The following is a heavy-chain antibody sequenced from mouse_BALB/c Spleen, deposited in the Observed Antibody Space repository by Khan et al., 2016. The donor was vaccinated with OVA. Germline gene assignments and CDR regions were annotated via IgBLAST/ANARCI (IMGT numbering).Heavy chain of an antibody. CDR1: GYTFTDYD. D-gene: IGHD2-1*01. CDR3: AKIFYGISYARDY. Sequence: QVQLQQSGPELVKPGASVKMSCKTSGYTFTDYDIRWVKQRTGQGLEWIGEIYTGSGSTYYNEKFKGKATLTADKSSNTAYMKLSSLTSEDSAVYFCAKIFYGISYARDYWGQGTAVTVSS. J-gene: IGHJ4*01. V-gene: IGHV1-77*01. CDR2: IYTGSGST.